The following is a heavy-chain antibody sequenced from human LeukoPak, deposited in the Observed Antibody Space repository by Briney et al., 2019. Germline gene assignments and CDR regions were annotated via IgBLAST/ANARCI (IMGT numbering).Heavy chain of an antibody. CDR3: ARDLYVNCSSTSCSPPPPNWFDP. CDR1: GYTFTSYG. V-gene: IGHV1-18*04. CDR2: ISAYNGNT. J-gene: IGHJ5*02. D-gene: IGHD2-2*01. Sequence: ASVKVSCKASGYTFTSYGISWVRQALGQGLEWMGWISAYNGNTNYAQKLQGRVTMTTDTSTSTAYMELRSLRSDDTAVYYCARDLYVNCSSTSCSPPPPNWFDPWGQGTLVTVSS.